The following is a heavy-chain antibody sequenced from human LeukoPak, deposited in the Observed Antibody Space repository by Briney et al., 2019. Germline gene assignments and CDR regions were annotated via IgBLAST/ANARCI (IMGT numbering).Heavy chain of an antibody. CDR2: INPSGGST. J-gene: IGHJ4*02. CDR3: ARGGYMVPFDY. D-gene: IGHD4/OR15-4a*01. V-gene: IGHV1-46*01. Sequence: ASVKVSCKASGYTFTSYYMHWVRQAPGQGLEWMRIINPSGGSTSYAQKFQGRATMTRDMSTSTVYMELSSLRSEDTAVYYCARGGYMVPFDYWGQGTLVTVSS. CDR1: GYTFTSYY.